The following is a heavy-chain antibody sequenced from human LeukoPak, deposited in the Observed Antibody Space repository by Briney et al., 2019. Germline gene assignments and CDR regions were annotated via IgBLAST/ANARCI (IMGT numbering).Heavy chain of an antibody. Sequence: NPSETLSLTCAVYGGSFSGYYWSWIRQPPGKGLEWIGEINHSGSTNYNPSLKSRVTISVDASKNQFSLKLSSVTAADTAVYYCARGTLYGEYVFDYWGQGTLVTVSS. CDR2: INHSGST. V-gene: IGHV4-34*01. CDR1: GGSFSGYY. CDR3: ARGTLYGEYVFDY. D-gene: IGHD4-17*01. J-gene: IGHJ4*02.